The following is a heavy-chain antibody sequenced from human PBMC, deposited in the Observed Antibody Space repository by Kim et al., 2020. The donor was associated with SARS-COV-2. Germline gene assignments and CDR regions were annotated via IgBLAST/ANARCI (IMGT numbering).Heavy chain of an antibody. D-gene: IGHD1-26*01. J-gene: IGHJ6*02. Sequence: SVKVSCKASGGTFSSYAISWVRQAPGQGLEWMGGIIPIFGTANYAQKFQGRVTITADESTSTAYMELSSLRSEDTAVYYCARDGGWELLRGYYYYGMDVWGQGTTVTVSS. V-gene: IGHV1-69*13. CDR1: GGTFSSYA. CDR2: IIPIFGTA. CDR3: ARDGGWELLRGYYYYGMDV.